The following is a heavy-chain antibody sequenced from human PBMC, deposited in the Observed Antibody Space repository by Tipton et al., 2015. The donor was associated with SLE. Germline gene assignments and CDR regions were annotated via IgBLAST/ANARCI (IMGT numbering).Heavy chain of an antibody. Sequence: LRLSCAASGFTFSSHSMTWVRQAPGKGLEWIGEINHSGSTNYNPSLKSRVTISVDTSKNQFSLKLSSVTAADTAVYYCARQPVYYYYYMNVWGKGTTVTVSS. J-gene: IGHJ6*03. V-gene: IGHV4-34*01. CDR2: INHSGST. CDR1: GFTFSSHS. CDR3: ARQPVYYYYYMNV.